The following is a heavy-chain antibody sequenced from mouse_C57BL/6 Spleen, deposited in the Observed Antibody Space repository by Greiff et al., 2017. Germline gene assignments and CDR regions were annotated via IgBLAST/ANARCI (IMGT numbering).Heavy chain of an antibody. CDR2: ISGGGGNT. CDR3: ARQDDYGSSYVGWFAY. V-gene: IGHV5-9*01. Sequence: EVQVVESGGGLVKPGGSLKLSCAASGFTFSSYTMSWVRQTPEKRLEWVATISGGGGNTYYPDSVKGRFTISRDNAKNTRYLKMSSVRSEDTALYYCARQDDYGSSYVGWFAYWGQGTLVTVSA. J-gene: IGHJ3*01. CDR1: GFTFSSYT. D-gene: IGHD1-1*01.